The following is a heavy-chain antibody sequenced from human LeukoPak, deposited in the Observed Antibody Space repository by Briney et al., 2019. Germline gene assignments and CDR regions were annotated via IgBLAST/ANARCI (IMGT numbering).Heavy chain of an antibody. V-gene: IGHV1-2*02. CDR3: AREVPYCSGGSCYSDY. D-gene: IGHD2-15*01. J-gene: IGHJ4*02. Sequence: GASVKLSCKASGYTFTGYYMHWVRHAPGQGLEWMGWINTNSGGTNYAQKFQGRVTMTRDTSISTAYMELSRLRSDDTAVYYCAREVPYCSGGSCYSDYWGQGTLVTVSS. CDR2: INTNSGGT. CDR1: GYTFTGYY.